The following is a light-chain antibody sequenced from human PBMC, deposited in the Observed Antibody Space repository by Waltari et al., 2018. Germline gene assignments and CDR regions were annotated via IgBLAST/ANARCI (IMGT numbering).Light chain of an antibody. CDR1: NLRFFF. J-gene: IGLJ1*01. Sequence: SSELTQDPTVSVALGQTVRITCQGDNLRFFFPSWYQQKPGQAPVLVIYGKNNRPSGIPDRCSGSSSGNTASLTITGAQAEDEADYYCHSRDDSGIHLGVFGTGTKVTVL. V-gene: IGLV3-19*01. CDR3: HSRDDSGIHLGV. CDR2: GKN.